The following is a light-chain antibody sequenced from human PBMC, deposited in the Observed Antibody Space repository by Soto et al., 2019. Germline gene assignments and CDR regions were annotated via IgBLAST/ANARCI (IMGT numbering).Light chain of an antibody. CDR2: GTS. J-gene: IGKJ1*01. CDR3: QHYGSSRT. CDR1: QSVSSSESGSTN. V-gene: IGKV3-20*01. Sequence: EIVLTQSPATVSVSPGERITLSCRASQSVSSSESGSTNLAWYQQKPGQAPRLLLYGTSSRATGIPERFSGSGSGTDFTLTISRLEPEDFAVYYCQHYGSSRTFGQGTKVDIK.